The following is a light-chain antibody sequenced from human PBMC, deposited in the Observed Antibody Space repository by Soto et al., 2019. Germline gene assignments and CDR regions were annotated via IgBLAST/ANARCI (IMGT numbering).Light chain of an antibody. CDR3: QQYNTWPPDRT. CDR2: GAS. CDR1: QSVGSN. V-gene: IGKV3D-15*01. Sequence: EIVMTQSPATLSVSPGERATLSCRASQSVGSNLAWYQQKPGQAPRLLIYGASTRATGIPARFSGSGSGREFTLTISSRQSEDFALYFCQQYNTWPPDRTFGQGTKVEIK. J-gene: IGKJ1*01.